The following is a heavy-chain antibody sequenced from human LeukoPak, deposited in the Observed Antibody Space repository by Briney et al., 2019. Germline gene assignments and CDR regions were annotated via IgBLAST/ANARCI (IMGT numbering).Heavy chain of an antibody. CDR3: ARRKVVVAASKRGYYGMDV. CDR1: GGSISSYY. D-gene: IGHD2-15*01. J-gene: IGHJ6*02. CDR2: IYYSGST. Sequence: SETLSLTCTVSGGSISSYYWSWIRQPPGKGLEWIGYIYYSGSTNYNPSLKSRVTISVDTSKNQFSLKLSSVTAADTAVYYCARRKVVVAASKRGYYGMDVWGQGTTVTVSS. V-gene: IGHV4-59*01.